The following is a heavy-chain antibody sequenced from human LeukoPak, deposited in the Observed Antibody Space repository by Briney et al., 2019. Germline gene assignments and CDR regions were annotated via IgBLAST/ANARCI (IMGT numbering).Heavy chain of an antibody. CDR1: GFTFSSYA. J-gene: IGHJ3*02. CDR2: ISGSGGST. D-gene: IGHD6-13*01. Sequence: PGGSLRLSCAASGFTFSSYALSWVRQAPGKGLEWVSAISGSGGSTYYADSVKGRFTISRDNSKNTLYLQMNSLRAEDTAVYYCAKGYSSSWYRDAFDIWGQGTMVTVSS. V-gene: IGHV3-23*01. CDR3: AKGYSSSWYRDAFDI.